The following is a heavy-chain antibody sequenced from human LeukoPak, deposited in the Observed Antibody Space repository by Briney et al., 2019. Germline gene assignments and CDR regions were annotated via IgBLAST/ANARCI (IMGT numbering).Heavy chain of an antibody. Sequence: PSETLSLTCTVSDGSISSYYWSWIRQPPGKGLEWIGFIFYSGNTNYNPSLKSRVTMSIDTPNSQFSLRVTSVTAADTAVYYCASGTIFGVIAPSSLQRWGQGTLVTVSS. CDR2: IFYSGNT. D-gene: IGHD3-3*01. CDR1: DGSISSYY. V-gene: IGHV4-59*01. CDR3: ASGTIFGVIAPSSLQR. J-gene: IGHJ1*01.